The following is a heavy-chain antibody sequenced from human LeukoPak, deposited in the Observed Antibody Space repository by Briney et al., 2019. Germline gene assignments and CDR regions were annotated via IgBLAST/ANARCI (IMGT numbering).Heavy chain of an antibody. V-gene: IGHV1-69*04. CDR1: GGTFSSYA. Sequence: SVKVSCKASGGTFSSYAISWVRQAPGQGLEWMGRIIPIFGIANYAQKFQGRVTITADKSTSTAYMELSSLRSEDTAVYYCASCPGIAAGGFGMDVWAKGPRSPSP. D-gene: IGHD6-13*01. CDR2: IIPIFGIA. CDR3: ASCPGIAAGGFGMDV. J-gene: IGHJ6*02.